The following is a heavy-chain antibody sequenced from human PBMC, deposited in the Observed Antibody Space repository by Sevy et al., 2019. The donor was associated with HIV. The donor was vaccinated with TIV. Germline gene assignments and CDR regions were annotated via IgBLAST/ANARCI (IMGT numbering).Heavy chain of an antibody. CDR1: GGSMMSSHY. J-gene: IGHJ4*02. CDR2: IYNGGNT. V-gene: IGHV4-39*01. Sequence: SETLSLTYTVSGGSMMSSHYWGWIRQSPGKGLEWIGSIYNGGNTYYNPSLKTRTTISVDTSINQFFLRLTSVTAADTAVYYCARLPQWLGPGFDSWGQGTLVTVSS. D-gene: IGHD6-19*01. CDR3: ARLPQWLGPGFDS.